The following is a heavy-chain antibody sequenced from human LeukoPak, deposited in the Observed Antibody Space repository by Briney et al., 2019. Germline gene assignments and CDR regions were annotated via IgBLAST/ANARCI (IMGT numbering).Heavy chain of an antibody. CDR1: GFTFSSYE. Sequence: GGSLRLSCAASGFTFSSYEMNWVRQAPGKGLEWVSYISTTGSTMYYADSVKGRFTISRDNAKNSLYLQMNSLRAEDTAVYYCARGRLRNYYFDYWGQGTLVTVSS. V-gene: IGHV3-48*03. CDR3: ARGRLRNYYFDY. CDR2: ISTTGSTM. D-gene: IGHD5-12*01. J-gene: IGHJ4*02.